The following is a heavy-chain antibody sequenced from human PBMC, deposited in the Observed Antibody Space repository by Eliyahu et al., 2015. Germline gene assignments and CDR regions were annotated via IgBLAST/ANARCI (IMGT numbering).Heavy chain of an antibody. CDR3: ARVTPSEYYFDY. CDR2: INPSGGST. D-gene: IGHD3-3*01. Sequence: QVQLVQSGAEVKKPGAXVKVSCKASGYTFTSYYMHWVRQAPGQGLEWMGIINPSGGSTSYAQKFQGRVTMTRDTSTSTVYMELSSLRSEDTAVYYCARVTPSEYYFDYWGQGTLVTVSS. J-gene: IGHJ4*02. CDR1: GYTFTSYY. V-gene: IGHV1-46*01.